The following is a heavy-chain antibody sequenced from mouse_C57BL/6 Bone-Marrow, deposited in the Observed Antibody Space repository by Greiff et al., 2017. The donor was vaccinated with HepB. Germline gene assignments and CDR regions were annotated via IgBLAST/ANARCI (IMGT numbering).Heavy chain of an antibody. Sequence: QVQLQQPGAELVKPGASVKLSCKASGYTFTSYWMHWVKQRPGQGLEWIGMIHPNSGSTNYNEKFKGKATLTVDKSSCTAYMQLSSLTSEDSAVYYCASNDYERDMDYWGQGTSVTVSS. CDR2: IHPNSGST. D-gene: IGHD2-4*01. CDR3: ASNDYERDMDY. CDR1: GYTFTSYW. V-gene: IGHV1-64*01. J-gene: IGHJ4*01.